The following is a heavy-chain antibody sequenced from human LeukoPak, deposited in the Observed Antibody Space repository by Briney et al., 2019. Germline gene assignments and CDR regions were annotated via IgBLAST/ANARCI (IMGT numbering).Heavy chain of an antibody. D-gene: IGHD1-26*01. V-gene: IGHV3-30*02. J-gene: IGHJ4*02. CDR3: AKSHLPNSYSGTYYCDY. CDR2: IRYDETKT. CDR1: GFTFSSYG. Sequence: SGGSLRLSCAASGFTFSSYGMHWVRQAPAKGLEWLAFIRYDETKTFYGDSVKGRFTISRDNSKNTLYLQMNSLRAEDTAVYYCAKSHLPNSYSGTYYCDYWGQGTQVTVSS.